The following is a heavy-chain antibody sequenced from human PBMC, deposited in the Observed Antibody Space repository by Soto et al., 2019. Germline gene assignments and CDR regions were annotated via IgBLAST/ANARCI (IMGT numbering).Heavy chain of an antibody. J-gene: IGHJ4*01. Sequence: GGSLRLSCAASGFTFSSYGMNGVRQAPGKGLEWVSSISSSSSYIYYADSVKGRFTISRDNAKNSLYLQMNCLRAEDTAVYYCARDPIAASLYYFDYWGHGTLVTHSS. CDR3: ARDPIAASLYYFDY. D-gene: IGHD6-13*01. V-gene: IGHV3-21*01. CDR2: ISSSSSYI. CDR1: GFTFSSYG.